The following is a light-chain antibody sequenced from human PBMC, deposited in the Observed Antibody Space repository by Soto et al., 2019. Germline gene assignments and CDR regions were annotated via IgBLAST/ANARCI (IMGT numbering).Light chain of an antibody. CDR3: SSYTNPHTGL. CDR2: DVS. J-gene: IGLJ2*01. CDR1: SSDVGAYYY. V-gene: IGLV2-14*01. Sequence: QSALTQPASVSGSPGQSITISCTGTSSDVGAYYYVSWYQQHPGTSPKLLIYDVSNRPSGVSNRFSGSKSGNTASLTISGLQAEDEADYYCSSYTNPHTGLFGGGTKVTVL.